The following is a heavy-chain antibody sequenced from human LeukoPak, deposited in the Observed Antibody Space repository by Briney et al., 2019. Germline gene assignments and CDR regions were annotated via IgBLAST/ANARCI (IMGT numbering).Heavy chain of an antibody. D-gene: IGHD3-10*01. Sequence: GESLKISCKVSGYNFSNHSIGWVRQMPGRGLEWMGIIYPGDSNTRYSPSFQGQVTISADKSISTAYLQWNSLKASDTAMYYCARPAYGSGNGVFDYWGQGTLVTVSS. CDR1: GYNFSNHS. J-gene: IGHJ4*02. CDR3: ARPAYGSGNGVFDY. V-gene: IGHV5-51*01. CDR2: IYPGDSNT.